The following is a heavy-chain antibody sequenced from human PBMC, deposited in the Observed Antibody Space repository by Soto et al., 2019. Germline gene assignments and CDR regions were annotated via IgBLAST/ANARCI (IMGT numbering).Heavy chain of an antibody. Sequence: EVQMVESGGGLVQPGGSLRLSCTASGFTFNEYYMDWVRQAPGKGLEWVGRVRNKANSYATEYAASVKGRFTISRDDSKNSLYLQMNSLKTEDTAVYYCTRSYHSTSYYTYYFDYWGQGTLVTASS. CDR2: VRNKANSYAT. CDR3: TRSYHSTSYYTYYFDY. V-gene: IGHV3-72*01. CDR1: GFTFNEYY. J-gene: IGHJ4*02. D-gene: IGHD3-3*01.